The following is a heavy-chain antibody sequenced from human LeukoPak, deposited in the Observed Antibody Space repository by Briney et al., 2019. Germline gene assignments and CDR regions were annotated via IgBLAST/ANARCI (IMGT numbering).Heavy chain of an antibody. Sequence: GGCLRLSCAASGFTLSSYAMHWVRQAPGKGLEWVAVISYDGSNKYYADSVKGRFTISRDNSKNTLYLQMNSLRAEDTAVYYCSRGAIFGVVITSSAFDMWGQGTMVTVSP. J-gene: IGHJ3*02. CDR1: GFTLSSYA. D-gene: IGHD3-3*01. CDR2: ISYDGSNK. CDR3: SRGAIFGVVITSSAFDM. V-gene: IGHV3-30*04.